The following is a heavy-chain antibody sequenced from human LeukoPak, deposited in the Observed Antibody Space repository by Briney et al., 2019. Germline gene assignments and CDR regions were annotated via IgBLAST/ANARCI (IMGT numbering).Heavy chain of an antibody. CDR1: GFTFSDYY. CDR2: ISSSSSYT. Sequence: SGGSLRLSCAASGFTFSDYYMSWIRQAPGKGLEWVSSISSSSSYTKYADSVKGRFTISRDNAKNSLYLQMNSLRAEDRAVYYCARDRTYDSSGYYTDYWGQGTLVTVSS. J-gene: IGHJ4*02. CDR3: ARDRTYDSSGYYTDY. D-gene: IGHD3-22*01. V-gene: IGHV3-11*06.